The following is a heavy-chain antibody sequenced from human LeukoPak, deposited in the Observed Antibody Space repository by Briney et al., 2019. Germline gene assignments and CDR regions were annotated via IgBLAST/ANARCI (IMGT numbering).Heavy chain of an antibody. D-gene: IGHD2-2*03. V-gene: IGHV3-23*01. CDR3: AKGTGYCSSTSCFFPLDY. CDR1: GFTFSSYA. J-gene: IGHJ4*02. CDR2: ISGSGGST. Sequence: WGSLRLSCAASGFTFSSYAMSWVRQAPGKGLEWVSAISGSGGSTYYADSVKGRFTISRDNSKNTLYLQMNSLRAEDTAVYYCAKGTGYCSSTSCFFPLDYWGQGTLVTVSS.